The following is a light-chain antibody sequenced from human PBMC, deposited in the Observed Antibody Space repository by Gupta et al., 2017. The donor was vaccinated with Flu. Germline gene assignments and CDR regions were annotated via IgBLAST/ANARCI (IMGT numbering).Light chain of an antibody. V-gene: IGLV3-19*01. Sequence: YNESWYQQQPAHAPTIRIYYKNNRPSGVPDRFFGSSSGSTASLPISGAQPEDEAAYYCDARYISSSHSVFGTGTKVTVL. CDR1: YN. CDR3: DARYISSSHSV. CDR2: YKN. J-gene: IGLJ1*01.